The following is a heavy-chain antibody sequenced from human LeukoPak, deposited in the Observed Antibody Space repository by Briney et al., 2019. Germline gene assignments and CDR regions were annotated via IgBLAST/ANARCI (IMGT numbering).Heavy chain of an antibody. Sequence: GGSLRLSCAASGFPFSSYAMAWVRQAPGRGLEWVSSISSSSSDIYDADSVKGRFTISRDNAKNSLYLQMNSLRADDTAVYYCASGLGMGTFDYWGQGTLVTVSS. CDR1: GFPFSSYA. D-gene: IGHD7-27*01. CDR3: ASGLGMGTFDY. J-gene: IGHJ4*02. V-gene: IGHV3-21*01. CDR2: ISSSSSDI.